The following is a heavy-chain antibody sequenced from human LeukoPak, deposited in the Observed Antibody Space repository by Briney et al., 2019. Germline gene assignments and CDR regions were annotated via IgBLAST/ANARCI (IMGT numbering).Heavy chain of an antibody. CDR1: RGSVSSSSYY. J-gene: IGHJ4*02. V-gene: IGHV4-39*07. CDR2: IYSNRST. CDR3: ARDAHFYFDY. Sequence: SETLSLTCTVSRGSVSSSSYYWGWIRQPPGKGLEWIGNIYSNRSTNYNPSLKSRITLSIDTSKNQFSLKLSSVTAADTAVYYCARDAHFYFDYWGQGTLVTVSS.